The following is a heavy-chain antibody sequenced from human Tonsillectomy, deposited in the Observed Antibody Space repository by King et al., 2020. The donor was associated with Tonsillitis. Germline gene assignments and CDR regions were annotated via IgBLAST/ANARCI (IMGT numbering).Heavy chain of an antibody. V-gene: IGHV4-38-2*01. D-gene: IGHD1-1*01. J-gene: IGHJ4*02. CDR3: ARNKEHFDY. CDR1: GHPISSGFY. Sequence: VQLQESGPGLVKPSETLSLTCGVSGHPISSGFYWGWIRQPPGKGLAWIGSVYHTGSTYYNPSLQSRVTISVDTSKNQFSLKLNSVTAADTAVYYCARNKEHFDYWGQGTLVTVSS. CDR2: VYHTGST.